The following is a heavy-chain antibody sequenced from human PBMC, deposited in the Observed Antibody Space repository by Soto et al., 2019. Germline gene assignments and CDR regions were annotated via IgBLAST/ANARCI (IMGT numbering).Heavy chain of an antibody. D-gene: IGHD3-10*01. V-gene: IGHV1-18*01. J-gene: IGHJ4*02. CDR2: ISAYNGNT. Sequence: QVQLVQSGAEVKKPGASVKVSCKASGYTFTSYGISWVRQAPGQGLEWMGWISAYNGNTNYAQKLQGRVTMTTDTCKSTAYMELRSLISDDASVYYCARDKGDGSGSYYGYWGEGTLFTVSS. CDR3: ARDKGDGSGSYYGY. CDR1: GYTFTSYG.